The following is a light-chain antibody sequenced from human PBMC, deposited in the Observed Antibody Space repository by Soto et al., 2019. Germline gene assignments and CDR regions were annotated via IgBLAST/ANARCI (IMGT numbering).Light chain of an antibody. J-gene: IGLJ1*01. V-gene: IGLV2-23*02. CDR2: EVS. CDR3: CSYAGSSTYV. Sequence: QSVLTQPASVSGSAGQSITISCTGTSSDVGSYNLVSWYQQHPGKAPKLMIYEVSKRPSGVSSRFSGSKSGNTASLTISGLQAEDEADYYCCSYAGSSTYVFGTGTKVTVL. CDR1: SSDVGSYNL.